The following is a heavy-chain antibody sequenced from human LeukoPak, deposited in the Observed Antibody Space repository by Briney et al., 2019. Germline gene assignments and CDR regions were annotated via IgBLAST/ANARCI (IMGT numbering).Heavy chain of an antibody. CDR2: IYYSGST. V-gene: IGHV4-39*01. D-gene: IGHD3-22*01. J-gene: IGHJ4*02. CDR1: GGSISSSSYY. Sequence: SETLPLTCTVSGGSISSSSYYWGWIRQPPGKGLEWIGSIYYSGSTYYNPSLKSRVTISVDTSKNQFSLKLSSVTAADTAVYYCARQSRGYYDSSGYYDFDYWGQGTLVTVSS. CDR3: ARQSRGYYDSSGYYDFDY.